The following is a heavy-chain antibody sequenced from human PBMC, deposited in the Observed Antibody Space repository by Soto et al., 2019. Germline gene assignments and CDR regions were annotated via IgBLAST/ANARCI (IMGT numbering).Heavy chain of an antibody. CDR2: IIPIFGTA. J-gene: IGHJ4*02. V-gene: IGHV1-69*13. D-gene: IGHD2-15*01. Sequence: GASVEVSCKASGGTFSSYAISWVRQAPGQGLEWMGGIIPIFGTANYAQKFQGRVTITADESTSTAYMELSSLRSEDTAVYYCASGVEMAPSVSYFDYWGQGTLVTVSS. CDR1: GGTFSSYA. CDR3: ASGVEMAPSVSYFDY.